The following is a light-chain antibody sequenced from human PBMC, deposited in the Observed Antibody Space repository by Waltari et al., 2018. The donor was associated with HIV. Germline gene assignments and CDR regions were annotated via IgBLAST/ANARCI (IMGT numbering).Light chain of an antibody. CDR3: QSYDRSLSGWV. CDR1: SSNIGAGYN. Sequence: QSVLTQPPSVSGAPGQRVTISCTGISSNIGAGYNVHWYQQVPGTAPKLLIYGNSNRPSGVPDRFSGSKSGTSASLAITGLQAEDEADYYCQSYDRSLSGWVFGGGTKLTVL. J-gene: IGLJ3*02. CDR2: GNS. V-gene: IGLV1-40*01.